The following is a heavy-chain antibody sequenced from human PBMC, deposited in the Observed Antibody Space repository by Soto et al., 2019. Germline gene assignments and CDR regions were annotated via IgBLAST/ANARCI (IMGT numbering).Heavy chain of an antibody. D-gene: IGHD3-22*01. CDR3: ARGGYYYDSSGYYSIDAFDI. Sequence: QVQLQESGPGLVKPSETLSLTCTVSGGSVSSGSYYWSWIRQPPGKGLEWIGYIYYSGSTNYNPSLKSRVTISVDTSKNQFSLKLSSVSAADTAVYYCARGGYYYDSSGYYSIDAFDIWGQGTMVNVST. CDR2: IYYSGST. V-gene: IGHV4-61*01. CDR1: GGSVSSGSYY. J-gene: IGHJ3*02.